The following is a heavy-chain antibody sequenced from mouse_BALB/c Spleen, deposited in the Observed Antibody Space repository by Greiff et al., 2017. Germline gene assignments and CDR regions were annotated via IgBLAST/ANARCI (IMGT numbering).Heavy chain of an antibody. Sequence: EVKVEESGGGLVQPGGSMKLSCVASGFTFSNYWMNWVRQSPEKGLEWVAEIRLKSNNYATHYAESVKGRFTISRDDSKSSVYLQMNNLRAEDTGIYYCTRIYYRSYYYAMDYWGQGTSVTVSS. CDR3: TRIYYRSYYYAMDY. V-gene: IGHV6-6*02. CDR2: IRLKSNNYAT. D-gene: IGHD2-14*01. CDR1: GFTFSNYW. J-gene: IGHJ4*01.